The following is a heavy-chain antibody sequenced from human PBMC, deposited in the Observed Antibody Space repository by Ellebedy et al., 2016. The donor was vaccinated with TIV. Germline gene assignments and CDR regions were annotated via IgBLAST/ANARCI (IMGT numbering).Heavy chain of an antibody. CDR2: IFMSGSN. J-gene: IGHJ2*01. D-gene: IGHD1-14*01. V-gene: IGHV4-4*07. CDR1: GGSFTSYY. CDR3: ARLRQSRDRSHWYFDL. Sequence: SETLSLXXTVSGGSFTSYYWSWIRQSAGKGLEWIGRIFMSGSNSYNPSLKSRVTMSVDASKTQLSLNLSSVTAADTAVYFCARLRQSRDRSHWYFDLWGRGTLVTVSS.